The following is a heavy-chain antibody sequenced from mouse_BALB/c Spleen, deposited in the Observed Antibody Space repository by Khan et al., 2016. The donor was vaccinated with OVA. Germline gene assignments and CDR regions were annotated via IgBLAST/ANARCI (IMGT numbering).Heavy chain of an antibody. CDR1: GYTFTSYW. J-gene: IGHJ2*01. CDR3: ARKGYYYGSFDY. D-gene: IGHD1-1*01. Sequence: QVQLQQSGAELAKPGASVKMSCKASGYTFTSYWMHWVQQRPGQGLEWIGYINPSTGYTEYNQKFKDKSTLTADKSSSTAYMQLSSLTSEDSAVYYCARKGYYYGSFDYWGQGTTLTVSS. CDR2: INPSTGYT. V-gene: IGHV1-7*01.